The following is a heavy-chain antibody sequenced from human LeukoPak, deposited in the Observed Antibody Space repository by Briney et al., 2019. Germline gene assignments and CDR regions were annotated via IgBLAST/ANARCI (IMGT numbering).Heavy chain of an antibody. CDR1: GLTVSSYG. J-gene: IGHJ4*02. Sequence: PGESLRLSCGASGLTVSSYGMSWVRQAPGKGLXXXXXXIGSAVNTYYADSVKGRFTISRDDSKNTVYLQMNSLRAEDTAVYSCAKYTSGTSYRGLDQWGQGTLVTVSS. CDR3: AKYTSGTSYRGLDQ. CDR2: XIGSAVNT. D-gene: IGHD3-10*01. V-gene: IGHV3-23*01.